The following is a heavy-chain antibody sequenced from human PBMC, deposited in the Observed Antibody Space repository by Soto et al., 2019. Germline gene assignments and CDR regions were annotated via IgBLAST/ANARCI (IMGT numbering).Heavy chain of an antibody. Sequence: GGSLRLSCAASGFTFSNAWMSWVRQAPGKGLEWVGRIKSKTDGGTTDYAAPVKGRFTISRDDSKNTLYLQMNSLKTEDTAVYYCTTDSYHPHDYDILTGAFDPWGQGTLVTVSS. D-gene: IGHD3-9*01. CDR1: GFTFSNAW. CDR2: IKSKTDGGTT. J-gene: IGHJ5*02. V-gene: IGHV3-15*01. CDR3: TTDSYHPHDYDILTGAFDP.